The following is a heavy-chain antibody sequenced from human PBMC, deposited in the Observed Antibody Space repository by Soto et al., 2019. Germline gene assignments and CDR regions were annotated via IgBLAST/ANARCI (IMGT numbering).Heavy chain of an antibody. D-gene: IGHD3-9*01. V-gene: IGHV3-48*02. J-gene: IGHJ4*01. CDR3: ARDLRYAFDY. CDR1: GFIFTSYS. CDR2: IRIDSNHI. Sequence: EVQLVESGGGLVQPGGSLRLSCAASGFIFTSYSMNWVRQAPGKGLACLSYIRIDSNHIGYADSVRGRFTISSDIAKNYLYVQMNSLRDEDTFGYYCARDLRYAFDYCGHGTLVTVSS.